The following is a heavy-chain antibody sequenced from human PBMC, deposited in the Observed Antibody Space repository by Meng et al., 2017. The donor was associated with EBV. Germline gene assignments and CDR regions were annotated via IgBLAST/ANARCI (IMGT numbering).Heavy chain of an antibody. J-gene: IGHJ4*02. Sequence: GEAGGGLVLHGGYLKLACAASWFTFSGSAMHWVRQASGKGLEWVGRIRSKAKSYATAYAASVKGRFTISRDDSKNTAYLQMNSLKTEDTAVYYCTRMSSPLDYWGQGTLVTVSS. CDR3: TRMSSPLDY. CDR1: WFTFSGSA. D-gene: IGHD2-2*01. CDR2: IRSKAKSYAT. V-gene: IGHV3-73*02.